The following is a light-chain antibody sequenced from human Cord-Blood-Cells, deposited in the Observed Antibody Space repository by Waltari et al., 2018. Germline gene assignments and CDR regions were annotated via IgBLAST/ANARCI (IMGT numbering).Light chain of an antibody. J-gene: IGLJ1*01. CDR2: DVS. V-gene: IGLV2-11*01. Sequence: QSALTQPRSVSGSPGQSVTISCTGTSSDVGGYHYVSWYQQHPGKAPKLMIYDVSKRPSRVPDRFSGSKSGNTASLTISGLQAEDEADYYCCSYAGSYKVFGTGTKVTVL. CDR3: CSYAGSYKV. CDR1: SSDVGGYHY.